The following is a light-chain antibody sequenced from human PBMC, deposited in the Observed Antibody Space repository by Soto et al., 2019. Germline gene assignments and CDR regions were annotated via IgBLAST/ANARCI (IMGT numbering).Light chain of an antibody. V-gene: IGKV3-15*01. CDR2: GAS. Sequence: EIVVTQSPATLSVSPGDRATLSCRASQSVTSNLAWYQQKPGQAPRLLIYGASTRATGIPARFSGSGSVTDFTLTISSLQSEDFAVYYCQQYNDWPRTFGQGTKVDI. CDR1: QSVTSN. J-gene: IGKJ1*01. CDR3: QQYNDWPRT.